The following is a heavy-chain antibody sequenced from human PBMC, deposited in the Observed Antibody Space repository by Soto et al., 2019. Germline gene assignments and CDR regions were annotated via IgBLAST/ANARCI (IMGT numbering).Heavy chain of an antibody. CDR1: GGTFSSYA. J-gene: IGHJ4*02. Sequence: QVQLVQSGAEVKKPGSSVKVSCKASGGTFSSYAISWVRQAPGQGLEWMGGIIPIFGTANYAQKFQGRVTITADESTSTAYMELSSLRSEDTAVYYCARDRGGRVGELLTHYFDYWGQGTLVTVSS. CDR2: IIPIFGTA. D-gene: IGHD3-10*01. V-gene: IGHV1-69*01. CDR3: ARDRGGRVGELLTHYFDY.